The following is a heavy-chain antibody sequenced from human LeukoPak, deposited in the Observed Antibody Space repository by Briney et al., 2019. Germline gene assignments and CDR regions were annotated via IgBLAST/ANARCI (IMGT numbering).Heavy chain of an antibody. V-gene: IGHV3-30-3*01. CDR1: GFTFSSYA. Sequence: PGGSLRLSCAASGFTFSSYAMHWVRQAPGKGLEWVAVISFDGSNKYYADSVKGRFTISRDNSKNTLYLHMNNLRADDTAVYYCARVAAAAAGPEYFQHWGQGTLVTVSS. D-gene: IGHD6-13*01. CDR2: ISFDGSNK. J-gene: IGHJ1*01. CDR3: ARVAAAAAGPEYFQH.